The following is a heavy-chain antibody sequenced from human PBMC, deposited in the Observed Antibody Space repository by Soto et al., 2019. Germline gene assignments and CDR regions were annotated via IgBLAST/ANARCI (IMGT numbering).Heavy chain of an antibody. D-gene: IGHD7-27*01. CDR2: INSDGSST. V-gene: IGHV3-74*01. CDR1: GFTFSSHA. J-gene: IGHJ4*02. CDR3: ASSLLTPFDY. Sequence: PGGSLRLSCAASGFTFSSHAISWVRQAPGKGLEWVSRINSDGSSTSYADSVEGRFTISRDNAKNTLYLQMNSLRAEDTAVYYCASSLLTPFDYWGQGTLVTVSS.